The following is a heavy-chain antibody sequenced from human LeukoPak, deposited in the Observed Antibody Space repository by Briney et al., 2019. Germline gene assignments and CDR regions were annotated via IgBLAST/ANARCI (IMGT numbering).Heavy chain of an antibody. CDR2: IYHSGST. CDR3: AGRVGHCYASGRYRGGFDP. V-gene: IGHV4-38-2*01. D-gene: IGHD3-10*01. CDR1: GYSISSGYC. J-gene: IGHJ5*02. Sequence: SETLSLTCAVSGYSISSGYCWGWIRQPPGKGREWIGGIYHSGSTYYNPSLKSRVTISVDTSKNQFSLKLSSVTAADTTVYYCAGRVGHCYASGRYRGGFDPWGQGNLVTVSS.